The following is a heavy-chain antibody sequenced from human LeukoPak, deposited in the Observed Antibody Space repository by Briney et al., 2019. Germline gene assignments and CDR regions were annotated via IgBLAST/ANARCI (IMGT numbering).Heavy chain of an antibody. CDR2: IIPILGIA. Sequence: ASVKVSRKASGGTFSSYAISWVGQAPGQGLECMGRIIPILGIANYAQKSQGRVTITADKSTSTAYMELSSLRSEDTAVYYCARANDFWSGYYCYWGQGTLVTVSS. V-gene: IGHV1-69*04. J-gene: IGHJ4*02. D-gene: IGHD3-3*01. CDR1: GGTFSSYA. CDR3: ARANDFWSGYYCY.